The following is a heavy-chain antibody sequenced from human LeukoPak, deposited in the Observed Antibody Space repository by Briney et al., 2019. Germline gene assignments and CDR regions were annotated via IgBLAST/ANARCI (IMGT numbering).Heavy chain of an antibody. Sequence: ASVKVSCKASGCTFPGHYMHWVRQAPGQGLEWMGIINPSGGSTSYAQKFQGRVTMTRDTSTSTVYMELSSLRSEDTAVYYCAREYGRCWFDPWGQGTLVTVSS. J-gene: IGHJ5*02. D-gene: IGHD3-10*01. CDR2: INPSGGST. CDR1: GCTFPGHY. V-gene: IGHV1-46*01. CDR3: AREYGRCWFDP.